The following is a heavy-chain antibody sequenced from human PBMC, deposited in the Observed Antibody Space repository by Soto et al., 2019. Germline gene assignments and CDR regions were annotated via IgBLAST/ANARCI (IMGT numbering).Heavy chain of an antibody. CDR3: ARDIVVVVAAISVLGSDNNWCDP. CDR2: ISSSSSTI. V-gene: IGHV3-48*02. Sequence: EVQLVESGGGLVQPGGSLRLSCAASGFTFSSYSMNWVRQAPGKGLEWVSYISSSSSTIYYADSVKGRFTISRDNAKNSLYLQMNSLRDEDTAVYYCARDIVVVVAAISVLGSDNNWCDPWGQGTLVTVSS. D-gene: IGHD2-15*01. J-gene: IGHJ5*02. CDR1: GFTFSSYS.